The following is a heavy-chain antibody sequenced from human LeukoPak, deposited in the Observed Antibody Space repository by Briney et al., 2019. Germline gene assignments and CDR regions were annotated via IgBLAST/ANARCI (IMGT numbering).Heavy chain of an antibody. CDR3: ARDAAIGAAGVFDS. V-gene: IGHV4-4*07. Sequence: SETLSLTCIVSGGSISSYYWSWIRQPAGKGLEWIGRMYFSRTPKYNPALESRVIMSVDTSKNQFSLKLTSVTAADTAVYYCARDAAIGAAGVFDSWGQGTLVIVFS. J-gene: IGHJ4*02. CDR2: MYFSRTP. D-gene: IGHD6-13*01. CDR1: GGSISSYY.